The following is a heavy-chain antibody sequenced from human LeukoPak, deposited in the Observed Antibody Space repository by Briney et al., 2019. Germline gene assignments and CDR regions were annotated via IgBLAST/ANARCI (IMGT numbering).Heavy chain of an antibody. CDR3: ARVHDSSGYYLGVFDY. CDR2: ISYDGSNK. CDR1: GFTFSSYA. Sequence: GGSLRLSCAASGFTFSSYAMHWVRQAPGKGLEWVAVISYDGSNKYYADSVKGRFTISRDNSKNTLYLQMNSLRAEDTAVYYCARVHDSSGYYLGVFDYWGQGTLVTVSS. V-gene: IGHV3-30-3*01. J-gene: IGHJ4*02. D-gene: IGHD3-22*01.